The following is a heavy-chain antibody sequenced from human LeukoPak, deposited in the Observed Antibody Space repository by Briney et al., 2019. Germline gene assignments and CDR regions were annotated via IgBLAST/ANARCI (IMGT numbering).Heavy chain of an antibody. CDR1: GYTFTSYG. CDR2: ISAYNGNT. CDR3: ARVSTIDYLCGGDCSIDAFDI. Sequence: ASVKVSCKASGYTFTSYGISWVRQAPGQGLEWMGWISAYNGNTNYAQKLQGRVTMTSDTSTSTVYMELSSLRSEDTAVYYCARVSTIDYLCGGDCSIDAFDIWGQGTMVTVSS. D-gene: IGHD2-21*02. J-gene: IGHJ3*02. V-gene: IGHV1-18*01.